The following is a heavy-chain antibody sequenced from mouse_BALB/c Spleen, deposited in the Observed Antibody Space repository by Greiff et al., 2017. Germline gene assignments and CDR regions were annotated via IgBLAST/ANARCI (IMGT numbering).Heavy chain of an antibody. CDR1: GYSITSDYA. J-gene: IGHJ2*01. CDR2: ISYSGST. CDR3: ARAPLLTGYFDY. V-gene: IGHV3-2*02. D-gene: IGHD4-1*01. Sequence: EVKLQESGPGLVKPSQSLSLTCTVTGYSITSDYAWNWIRQFPGNKLEWMGYISYSGSTSYNPSLKSRISITRDTSKNQFFLQLNSVTTEDTATYYCARAPLLTGYFDYWGQGTTLTVSS.